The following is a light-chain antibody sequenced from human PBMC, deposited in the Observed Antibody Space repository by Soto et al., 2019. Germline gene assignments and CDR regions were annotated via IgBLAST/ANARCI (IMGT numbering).Light chain of an antibody. CDR3: CSYADNSTGV. CDR1: SSDVGRYNL. Sequence: QSVLTQPASVSGSPGQSITISCTGTSSDVGRYNLVSWYQQHPGKAPKLIIYEDTQRPSGVSNRFSGSKSGNTASLTISGLQAEDEADYYCCSYADNSTGVFGGGTKLTVL. J-gene: IGLJ3*02. CDR2: EDT. V-gene: IGLV2-23*01.